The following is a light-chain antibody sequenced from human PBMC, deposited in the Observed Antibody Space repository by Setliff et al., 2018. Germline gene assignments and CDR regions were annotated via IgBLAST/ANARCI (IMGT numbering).Light chain of an antibody. Sequence: QSALAQPASVSGSPGQSITISCTGTSIDIDGYNYVSWYQQRPGKVPKLMIYEVTNRPSGVSYRFSGSKSGNTASLTISGLQAEDEADYYCSSYTSSDTWVFGGGTKVTVL. CDR2: EVT. V-gene: IGLV2-14*01. J-gene: IGLJ3*02. CDR1: SIDIDGYNY. CDR3: SSYTSSDTWV.